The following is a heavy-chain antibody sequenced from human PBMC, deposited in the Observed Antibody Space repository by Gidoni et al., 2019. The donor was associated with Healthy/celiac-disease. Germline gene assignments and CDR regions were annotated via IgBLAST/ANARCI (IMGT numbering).Heavy chain of an antibody. J-gene: IGHJ4*02. D-gene: IGHD2-2*01. Sequence: QVQLVASGGGVVQPGGSVRLSCAASGFTFSSYGMHWVRQAPGKGLEWVAFIRYDGSNKYYADSVKGRFTISRDNSKNTLYLQMNSLRAEDTAVYYCAKDPVPAAIGYYFDYWGQGTLVTVSS. CDR3: AKDPVPAAIGYYFDY. CDR1: GFTFSSYG. CDR2: IRYDGSNK. V-gene: IGHV3-30*02.